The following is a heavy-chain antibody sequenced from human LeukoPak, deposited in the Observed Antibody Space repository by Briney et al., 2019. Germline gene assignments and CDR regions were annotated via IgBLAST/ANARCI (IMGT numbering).Heavy chain of an antibody. Sequence: PGGSLRLSCAASGFTFDDYAMHWVRQAPGKGLEWVSGISWNSGSIGYADSVKGRFTISRDNAKNSLYLQMNSLRAEDTALYYCAKSPWSMNPSSYFDYWGQGTLVTASS. V-gene: IGHV3-9*01. CDR1: GFTFDDYA. D-gene: IGHD1-14*01. CDR3: AKSPWSMNPSSYFDY. J-gene: IGHJ4*02. CDR2: ISWNSGSI.